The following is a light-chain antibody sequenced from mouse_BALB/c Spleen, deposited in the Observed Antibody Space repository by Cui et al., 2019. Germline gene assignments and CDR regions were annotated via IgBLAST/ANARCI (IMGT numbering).Light chain of an antibody. J-gene: IGKJ5*01. CDR3: QQHNEYPLT. V-gene: IGKV16-104*01. CDR2: SGS. CDR1: KSISKY. Sequence: DVQITQSPSYLAASPGETITINCRASKSISKYLAWYQEKPGKTNKLLIYSGSTLQSGSPSRFSGSGSGTDFTLTISSLEPEDLAMYYCQQHNEYPLTFGSGTKLELK.